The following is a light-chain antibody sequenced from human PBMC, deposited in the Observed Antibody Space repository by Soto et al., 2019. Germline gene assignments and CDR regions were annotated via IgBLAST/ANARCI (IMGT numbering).Light chain of an antibody. Sequence: QSVLTQPPSVSGAPGQRVTISCTGSSSNIGAHYDVHWYQQLPGTAPKLLIYGNSNRPSGVPDRFSGSKSGTSASLAITGLQAEDEADYFCKSYAGGNTYVFGSGTKVTVL. CDR3: KSYAGGNTYV. J-gene: IGLJ1*01. CDR1: SSNIGAHYD. V-gene: IGLV1-40*01. CDR2: GNS.